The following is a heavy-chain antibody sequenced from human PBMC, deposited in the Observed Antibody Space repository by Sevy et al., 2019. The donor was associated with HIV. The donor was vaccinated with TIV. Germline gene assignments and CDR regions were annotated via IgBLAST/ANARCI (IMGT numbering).Heavy chain of an antibody. CDR1: GYTFKTYG. D-gene: IGHD2-2*01. V-gene: IGHV1-18*01. CDR3: ARDKPQGAVIIPGSMWGGVDY. J-gene: IGHJ4*02. Sequence: ASVKVSCKTFGYTFKTYGISWVRQAPGQRLEWMGWISADSGDTNYAQKFQGRVTMTTDTSTSTVYMELSSLRSDDTAVYFCARDKPQGAVIIPGSMWGGVDYWGQGTVVTVSS. CDR2: ISADSGDT.